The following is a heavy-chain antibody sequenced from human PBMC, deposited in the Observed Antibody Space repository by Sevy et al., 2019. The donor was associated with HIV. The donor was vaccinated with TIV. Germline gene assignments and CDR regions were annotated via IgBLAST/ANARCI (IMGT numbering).Heavy chain of an antibody. CDR1: GFTFSSYD. D-gene: IGHD3-16*01. V-gene: IGHV3-30*03. CDR2: ISYDGSNK. CDR3: ARVALTFGGDPYDKHYFMDV. J-gene: IGHJ6*03. Sequence: GSLRLSCAAPGFTFSSYDMHRVRQAPGKGLEGVAVISYDGSNKFYLDSVKGRFTISRDNSKSTLYLQLSSLRAEDTAVYYCARVALTFGGDPYDKHYFMDVWGKGTTVTVSS.